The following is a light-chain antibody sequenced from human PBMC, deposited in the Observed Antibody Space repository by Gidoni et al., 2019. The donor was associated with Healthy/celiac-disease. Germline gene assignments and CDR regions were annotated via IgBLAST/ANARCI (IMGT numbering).Light chain of an antibody. CDR2: GAS. Sequence: DIVLPQSPGTLSLSPAERATLPCRASQSGISSYLAWYQQKPGQAPRLLIYGASSRATGIPDRFSGSGSGTDFTLTISRLEPEDFAVYYCQQYGSSPPWTFGQGTKVEIK. V-gene: IGKV3-20*01. CDR3: QQYGSSPPWT. CDR1: QSGISSY. J-gene: IGKJ1*01.